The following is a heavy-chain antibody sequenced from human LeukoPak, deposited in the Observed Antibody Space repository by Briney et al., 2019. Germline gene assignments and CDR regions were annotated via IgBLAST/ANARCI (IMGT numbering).Heavy chain of an antibody. J-gene: IGHJ3*02. Sequence: ASVKVSCKASGYTFTGYYMHWVRQAPGQGLEWMGWIDPNSGGTNYAQKFQGRVTMTRDTSISAAYMELSRLRSDDTAVYYCARDNDYYGSGSYGAFDIWGQGTMVTVSS. V-gene: IGHV1-2*02. CDR3: ARDNDYYGSGSYGAFDI. CDR1: GYTFTGYY. D-gene: IGHD3-10*01. CDR2: IDPNSGGT.